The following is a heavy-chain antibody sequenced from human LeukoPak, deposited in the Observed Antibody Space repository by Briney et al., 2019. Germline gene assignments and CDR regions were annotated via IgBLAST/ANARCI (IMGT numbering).Heavy chain of an antibody. CDR1: GGSISSYY. Sequence: SETLSLTCTVSGGSISSYYWSWIRQPPGKGLEWIGYIYYSGSTNYNPSLKSRVTISVDTSKNQFSLKLSSVTAADTAVYYCARDYYDSSGTRFDYWGRGTLVTVSS. J-gene: IGHJ2*01. V-gene: IGHV4-59*01. CDR3: ARDYYDSSGTRFDY. D-gene: IGHD3-22*01. CDR2: IYYSGST.